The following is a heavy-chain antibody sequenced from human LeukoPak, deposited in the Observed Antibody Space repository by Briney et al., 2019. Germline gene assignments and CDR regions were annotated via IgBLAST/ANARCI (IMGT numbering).Heavy chain of an antibody. CDR1: GISLSNYA. D-gene: IGHD3-22*01. J-gene: IGHJ4*02. CDR3: TRTYYYDSRDYFDY. Sequence: GGSLRVSCVVSGISLSNYAMTWVRQAPGKGLEWVSRIKTDVSNTVYADSVKGRFTISRDNAKNTLYLQMNSLRVEDTAVYYCTRTYYYDSRDYFDYWGQGALVTVSS. V-gene: IGHV3-74*01. CDR2: IKTDVSNT.